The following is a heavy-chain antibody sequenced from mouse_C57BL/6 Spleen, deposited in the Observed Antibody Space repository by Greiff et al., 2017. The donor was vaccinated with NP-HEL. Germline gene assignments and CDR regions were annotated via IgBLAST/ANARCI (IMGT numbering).Heavy chain of an antibody. V-gene: IGHV1-7*01. J-gene: IGHJ4*01. CDR3: ARNPPVPFYAMDY. CDR2: INPSSGYT. CDR1: GYTFTSYW. Sequence: VQLQQSGAELAKPGASVKLSCKASGYTFTSYWMHWVKQRPGQGLEWIGYINPSSGYTKYNQKFKDKATLTADKSSSTAYMQLSSLTYEDSAVYYCARNPPVPFYAMDYWGQGTSVTVSS. D-gene: IGHD6-1*01.